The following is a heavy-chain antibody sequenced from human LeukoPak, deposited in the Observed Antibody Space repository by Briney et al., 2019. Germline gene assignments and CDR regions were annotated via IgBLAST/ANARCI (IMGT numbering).Heavy chain of an antibody. CDR2: IYWNDDK. CDR1: GFSLSTSGVG. V-gene: IGHV2-5*01. CDR3: AHSAIYGDYTANTRRLYCYYGMDV. Sequence: SGPTLVNPTQTLTLTCTFSGFSLSTSGVGVGWIRQPPGKALEWLALIYWNDDKRYSPSLKSRLTITKDTSKNQVVLTMTNMDPVDTATYYCAHSAIYGDYTANTRRLYCYYGMDVWGQGTTVTVSS. D-gene: IGHD4-17*01. J-gene: IGHJ6*02.